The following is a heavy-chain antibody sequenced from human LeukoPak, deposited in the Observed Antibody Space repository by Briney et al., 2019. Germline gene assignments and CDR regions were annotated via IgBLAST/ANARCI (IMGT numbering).Heavy chain of an antibody. V-gene: IGHV4-59*01. CDR1: GGSIRSNY. J-gene: IGHJ4*02. CDR2: IYNTGRT. D-gene: IGHD2-15*01. Sequence: SETLSLTCTGSGGSIRSNYWSWIRQPPGKRLEWIGYIYNTGRTNYNPSLVSRVTISVDTSTNQFSLRLNSVTAADTAVYYCARAVEYCSGGSCYGHWGQGTLVTVSS. CDR3: ARAVEYCSGGSCYGH.